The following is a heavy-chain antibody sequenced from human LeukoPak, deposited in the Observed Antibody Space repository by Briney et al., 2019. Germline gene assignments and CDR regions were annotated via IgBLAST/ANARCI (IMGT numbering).Heavy chain of an antibody. J-gene: IGHJ4*02. Sequence: GGSLRLSCAASGFTFSDYGMHWVRQAPGKGLEWVAVIWYDGSNKYYADSVKGRFTISRDNSKNTLYLQMNSLRAEDPTIYYCAKNRNADYAQFFDYWGQGTLVTVSS. CDR3: AKNRNADYAQFFDY. CDR2: IWYDGSNK. CDR1: GFTFSDYG. D-gene: IGHD1-14*01. V-gene: IGHV3-33*06.